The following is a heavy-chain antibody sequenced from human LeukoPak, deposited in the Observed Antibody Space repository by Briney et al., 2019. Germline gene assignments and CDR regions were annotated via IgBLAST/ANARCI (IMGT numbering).Heavy chain of an antibody. J-gene: IGHJ4*02. CDR2: SHSGGST. CDR1: GFSVSDNY. Sequence: GGSLRLSCEASGFSVSDNYMTWVRQAPGQGLEWVSLSHSGGSTYHADSVKGRFTISRHNSKNTLYFQMNSLRAEDTAVYYCARSLGAGMDYWGRGTLVTVSS. D-gene: IGHD6-19*01. CDR3: ARSLGAGMDY. V-gene: IGHV3-53*04.